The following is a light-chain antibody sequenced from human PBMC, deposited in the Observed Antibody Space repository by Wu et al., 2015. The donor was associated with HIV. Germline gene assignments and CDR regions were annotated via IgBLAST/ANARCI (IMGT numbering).Light chain of an antibody. CDR2: GAS. V-gene: IGKV3-20*01. Sequence: EIVLTQSPVTLSLSPGDRATLSCRASQSVSSTYLAWYQQKSGQAPRLLIYGASRRAADIPDRFSATGSGTDFTLTISSLQSDDFAVYYCHQYDNWPPYSFGQGTKVEI. J-gene: IGKJ2*03. CDR3: HQYDNWPPYS. CDR1: QSVSSTY.